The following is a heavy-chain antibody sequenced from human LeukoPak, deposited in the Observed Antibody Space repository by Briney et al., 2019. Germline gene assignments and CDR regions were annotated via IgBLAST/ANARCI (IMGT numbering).Heavy chain of an antibody. D-gene: IGHD6-19*01. CDR3: AKGLASRVKPGIAVAGTDY. V-gene: IGHV3-53*01. CDR1: GFTVSSNY. Sequence: GGSLRLSCAASGFTVSSNYMSWVRQAPGKGLEWVSVIYSGGSTYYADSVKGRFTISRDNSKNTLYLQMNSLRTEDTAVYYCAKGLASRVKPGIAVAGTDYWGQGTLVTVSS. CDR2: IYSGGST. J-gene: IGHJ4*02.